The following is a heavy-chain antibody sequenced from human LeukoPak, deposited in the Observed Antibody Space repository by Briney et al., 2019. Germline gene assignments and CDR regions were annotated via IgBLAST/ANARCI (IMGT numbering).Heavy chain of an antibody. CDR1: GGSISSYY. J-gene: IGHJ6*04. CDR2: IYTSGST. CDR3: ASARTTAFMDV. Sequence: PSETLSLTCSVSGGSISSYYWSWIRQPAGKGLEWIGRIYTSGSTNYNPSLKSRVTMSVDTSKNQFSLKLSSVTAADTAAYYCASARTTAFMDVWGKGTTVTVSS. D-gene: IGHD2-2*01. V-gene: IGHV4-4*07.